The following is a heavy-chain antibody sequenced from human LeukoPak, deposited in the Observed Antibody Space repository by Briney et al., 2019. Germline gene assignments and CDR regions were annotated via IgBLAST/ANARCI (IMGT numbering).Heavy chain of an antibody. CDR2: IGTAGDT. J-gene: IGHJ1*01. CDR1: GFTFSSYG. V-gene: IGHV3-13*01. D-gene: IGHD2-15*01. Sequence: GGSLRLSCAASGFTFSSYGMHWVRQATGKGLEWVSAIGTAGDTYYPGSVKGRFTISGENAKNSLYLQMNSLRAGDTAVYYCAKDIVEVVAGTRGSYFQHWGQGTLVTVSS. CDR3: AKDIVEVVAGTRGSYFQH.